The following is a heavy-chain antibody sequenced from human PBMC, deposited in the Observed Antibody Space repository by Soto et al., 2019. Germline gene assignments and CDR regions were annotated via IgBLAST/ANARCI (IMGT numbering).Heavy chain of an antibody. D-gene: IGHD6-13*01. Sequence: ASVKVSCKASGYTFTRHYIHWVRQAPGQGLEWMGIINPSGGDTSYTVNFQGRVTMTRDTSTNTVYMEVGSLRSEDTAVYYCARENYSTTWALDYWGQGTLVTAPQ. J-gene: IGHJ4*02. CDR2: INPSGGDT. CDR1: GYTFTRHY. CDR3: ARENYSTTWALDY. V-gene: IGHV1-46*01.